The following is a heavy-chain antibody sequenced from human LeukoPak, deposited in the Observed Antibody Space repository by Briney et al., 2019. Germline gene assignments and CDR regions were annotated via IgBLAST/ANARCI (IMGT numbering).Heavy chain of an antibody. CDR1: GGSISSYY. J-gene: IGHJ4*02. V-gene: IGHV4-59*01. Sequence: KASETLSLTCTVSGGSISSYYWSWIRQPPGKGLERIGYIYYSGSTNYNPSLKSRVTISVDTSKNQFSLKLSSVTAADTAVYYCARDSGDYGYFDYWGQGTLVTVSS. CDR2: IYYSGST. CDR3: ARDSGDYGYFDY. D-gene: IGHD4-17*01.